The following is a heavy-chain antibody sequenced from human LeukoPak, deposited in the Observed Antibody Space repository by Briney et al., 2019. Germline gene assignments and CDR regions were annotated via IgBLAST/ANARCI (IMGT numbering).Heavy chain of an antibody. Sequence: GASVKVSCKASGGTFSSYAISWVRQAPGQGLEWMGRIIPILGIANCAQKFQGRVTITADKSTSTAYMELSSLRSEDTAVYYCARRTLRYFSYYYGMDVWGQGTTVTVSS. CDR2: IIPILGIA. CDR1: GGTFSSYA. CDR3: ARRTLRYFSYYYGMDV. V-gene: IGHV1-69*04. D-gene: IGHD3-9*01. J-gene: IGHJ6*02.